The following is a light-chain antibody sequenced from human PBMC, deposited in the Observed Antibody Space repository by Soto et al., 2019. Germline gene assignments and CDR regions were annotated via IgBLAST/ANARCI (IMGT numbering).Light chain of an antibody. Sequence: EIVLTQSPGTLSLSPGERATLSCRASQSIISTYLAWYQQKPGQAPRLLSYDASSRATGIPDRFSGSGSGTDFTLTISRLEPEDVAVSYCQQYGSSPVSFGGGTKVEI. CDR3: QQYGSSPVS. V-gene: IGKV3-20*01. CDR2: DAS. J-gene: IGKJ4*01. CDR1: QSIISTY.